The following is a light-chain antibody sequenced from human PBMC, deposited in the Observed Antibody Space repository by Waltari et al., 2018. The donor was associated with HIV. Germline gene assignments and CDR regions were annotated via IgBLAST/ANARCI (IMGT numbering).Light chain of an antibody. Sequence: QSALTQPASVSGSPGQSITISCTGTSSDVGGSNYVSWYQQHPGKAPKLMIYDVSNRHSGFPNRFSCTTSGNTASLSISGLQAEDEADYYCSSYTSSSVVVFGGGTKLTVL. CDR1: SSDVGGSNY. CDR2: DVS. J-gene: IGLJ2*01. V-gene: IGLV2-14*03. CDR3: SSYTSSSVVV.